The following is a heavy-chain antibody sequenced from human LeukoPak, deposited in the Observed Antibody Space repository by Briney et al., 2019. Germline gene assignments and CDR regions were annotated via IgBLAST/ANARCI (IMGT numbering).Heavy chain of an antibody. J-gene: IGHJ4*02. CDR3: ARSPPQLRRFDY. V-gene: IGHV4-34*01. CDR1: GGSFSGYY. Sequence: SETLSLTCAVYGGSFSGYYWSWIRQPPGKGLEWIGEINHIGSTNYNPSLKSRVTISLDTSKNQFSLKLSSVTAADTAVYYCARSPPQLRRFDYWGQGTLVTVSS. D-gene: IGHD3-10*01. CDR2: INHIGST.